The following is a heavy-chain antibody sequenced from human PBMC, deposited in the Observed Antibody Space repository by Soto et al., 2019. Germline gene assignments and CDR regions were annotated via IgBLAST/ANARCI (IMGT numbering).Heavy chain of an antibody. D-gene: IGHD6-19*01. Sequence: QVQLVQSGAEVKKPGSSVNVSCKASGGTFSSYAISWVRQAPGQGLEWMGGIIPILCTANYAHKFQGRVTIPADYSTSTAQMELSSLRSDDTALYYFARVPSVAFPFDYWGQGTLVTVSS. CDR3: ARVPSVAFPFDY. CDR2: IIPILCTA. V-gene: IGHV1-69*01. J-gene: IGHJ4*02. CDR1: GGTFSSYA.